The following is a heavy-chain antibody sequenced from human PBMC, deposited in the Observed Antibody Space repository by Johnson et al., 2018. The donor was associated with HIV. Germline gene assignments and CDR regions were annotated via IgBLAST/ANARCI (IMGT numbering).Heavy chain of an antibody. J-gene: IGHJ3*02. V-gene: IGHV3-66*02. CDR1: GFTFSSYA. Sequence: MLLVESGGGLVQPGGSLRLSCAASGFTFSSYAMSWVRQAPGQGLEWVSVIYSGGRPYYAESVKGRFTISRYNSKSPLYLQMNSLRAEDTSVYYCARDRYYDSSGSHAFDIWGQGTMVTVS. D-gene: IGHD3-22*01. CDR2: IYSGGRP. CDR3: ARDRYYDSSGSHAFDI.